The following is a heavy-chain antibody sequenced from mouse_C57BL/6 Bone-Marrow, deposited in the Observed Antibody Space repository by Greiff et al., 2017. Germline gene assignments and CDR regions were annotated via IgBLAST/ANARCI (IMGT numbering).Heavy chain of an antibody. CDR2: IDPSDSYT. Sequence: QVQLQQPGAELVKPGASVKLSCKASGYTFTSYWMQWVKQRPGQGLEWLGEIDPSDSYTNYNQQFKGKATLTVATSSSTAYVQLSSLTSEDSAVYYCAVSLAYYSSYWFAYWGQGTLVTVSA. V-gene: IGHV1-50*01. CDR1: GYTFTSYW. J-gene: IGHJ3*01. CDR3: AVSLAYYSSYWFAY. D-gene: IGHD2-5*01.